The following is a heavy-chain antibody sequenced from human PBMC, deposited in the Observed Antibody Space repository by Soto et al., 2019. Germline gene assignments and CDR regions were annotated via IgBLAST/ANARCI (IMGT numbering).Heavy chain of an antibody. CDR2: INSDGSKT. Sequence: PGGSLRLSCAASGFTFNDYWTHWVRQAPGKGLVWVSRINSDGSKTSYADSVTGRFTISRDNAKNTLYLQMNSLRVEDTALYYCARETYRGFYFDYWGQGTLVTVSS. V-gene: IGHV3-74*01. CDR3: ARETYRGFYFDY. J-gene: IGHJ4*02. CDR1: GFTFNDYW. D-gene: IGHD4-4*01.